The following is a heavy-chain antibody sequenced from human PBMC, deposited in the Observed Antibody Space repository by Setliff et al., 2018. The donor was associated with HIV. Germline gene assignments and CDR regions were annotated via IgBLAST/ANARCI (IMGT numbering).Heavy chain of an antibody. V-gene: IGHV1-69*04. CDR1: GGSFTSYT. CDR2: IIPIVTIA. CDR3: ARERPGDHYESTGYQLADWFDP. J-gene: IGHJ5*02. Sequence: SVKVSCKASGGSFTSYTFSWVRQAPGQGLEWMGRIIPIVTIAHYAEQFVGRVTITADKSTSTTYMEVSSLSSEDTAVYYLARERPGDHYESTGYQLADWFDPWG. D-gene: IGHD3-22*01.